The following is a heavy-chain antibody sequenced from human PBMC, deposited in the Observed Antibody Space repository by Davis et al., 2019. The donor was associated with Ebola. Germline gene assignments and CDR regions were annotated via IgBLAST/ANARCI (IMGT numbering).Heavy chain of an antibody. CDR2: ISSSSSYT. CDR1: GFTFSDYY. V-gene: IGHV3-11*06. Sequence: GGSLRLSCAASGFTFSDYYMSWIRQAPGQGLEWVSYISSSSSYTNYADSGKGRFTISRDNAKNSLYLQMNSLRAEDTAVYYCARALYCSGGSCYSPSYYYGMDVWGQGTTVTVSS. J-gene: IGHJ6*02. CDR3: ARALYCSGGSCYSPSYYYGMDV. D-gene: IGHD2-15*01.